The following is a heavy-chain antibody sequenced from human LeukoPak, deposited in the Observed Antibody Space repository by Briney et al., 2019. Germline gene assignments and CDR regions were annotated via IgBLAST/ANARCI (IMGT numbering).Heavy chain of an antibody. Sequence: ASVTVSCKPSGYTFTSYDINWVRQATGQGLEWMGWMNPNSGNTGYAQKFQGRVTMTRITSISTAYLELSSLRSEDTAVYYCARGPILYSGYDGGSWFDPWGQGTLVTVSS. CDR1: GYTFTSYD. V-gene: IGHV1-8*01. D-gene: IGHD5-12*01. CDR3: ARGPILYSGYDGGSWFDP. J-gene: IGHJ5*02. CDR2: MNPNSGNT.